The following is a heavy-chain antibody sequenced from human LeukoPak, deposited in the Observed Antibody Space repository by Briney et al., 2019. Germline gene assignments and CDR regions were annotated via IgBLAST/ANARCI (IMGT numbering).Heavy chain of an antibody. CDR2: ISGSGFST. D-gene: IGHD1-26*01. J-gene: IGHJ6*02. CDR3: VIDPARVVGATNPSDSSFYGMDV. V-gene: IGHV3-23*01. CDR1: GFTLSSSA. Sequence: GGALRLSCAASGFTLSSSAMSWVRQAPGKGLEWASAISGSGFSTYYADSVKGRFTMSRDNSKSTVFLQMNSLRAGDAAVYYCVIDPARVVGATNPSDSSFYGMDVWGQGTTVTVSS.